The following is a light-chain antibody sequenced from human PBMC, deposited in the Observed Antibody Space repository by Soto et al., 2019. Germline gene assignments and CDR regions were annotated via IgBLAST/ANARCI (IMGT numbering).Light chain of an antibody. J-gene: IGKJ1*01. CDR2: WAS. Sequence: DIVVTQSHASLAVSLGERATINFKSSKSGLYSSNNKNYIAWYQQNQGQPXKXXIYWASTRESGVPDRFSATLYGTAGTINLSSLQAEDGSVYDGQEYYDTPPTFGPGTKVEIK. CDR1: KSGLYSSNNKNY. CDR3: QEYYDTPPT. V-gene: IGKV4-1*01.